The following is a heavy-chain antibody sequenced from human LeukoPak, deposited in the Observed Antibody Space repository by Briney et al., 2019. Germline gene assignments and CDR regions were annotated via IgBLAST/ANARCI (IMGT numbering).Heavy chain of an antibody. V-gene: IGHV3-11*05. D-gene: IGHD3-10*01. CDR1: GFTFSDYY. J-gene: IGHJ4*02. CDR3: ARVRGGNFDY. CDR2: ISGRNYT. Sequence: PGGSLRLSCVASGFTFSDYYMSWIRQAPGKGLEWVSCISGRNYTTYADSVKGRFIISRDNAKNSLFVQMNSLRAEDTAVYYCARVRGGNFDYWGQGTLVTVSS.